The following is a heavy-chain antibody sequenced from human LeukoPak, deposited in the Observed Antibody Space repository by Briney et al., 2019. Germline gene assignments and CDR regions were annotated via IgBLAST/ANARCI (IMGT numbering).Heavy chain of an antibody. CDR1: GGSFSGYY. J-gene: IGHJ2*01. CDR3: ARTFSTTGADWFFDL. Sequence: PSETLSLTCAVYGGSFSGYYWSWIRQPPGKGLEGIGEINHSGSTSYNPSLKIRVIMSVDTSKNKFSLKVTSVTAADTAVYYCARTFSTTGADWFFDLWGRGTLVTVSS. CDR2: INHSGST. V-gene: IGHV4-34*01. D-gene: IGHD5/OR15-5a*01.